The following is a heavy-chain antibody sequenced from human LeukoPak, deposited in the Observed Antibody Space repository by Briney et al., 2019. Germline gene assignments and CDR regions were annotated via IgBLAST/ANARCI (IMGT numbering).Heavy chain of an antibody. CDR3: ARYNWDDDYGDSYGYYGMDV. J-gene: IGHJ6*02. Sequence: SETLSLTCTVSGGSISSYYWSWIRQPPGKGLEWIGYIYYSGSTNYNPSLKSRVTISVDTSKNQFSLKLSSVTAADTAVYYCARYNWDDDYGDSYGYYGMDVWGQGTTVTVSS. D-gene: IGHD4-17*01. CDR2: IYYSGST. CDR1: GGSISSYY. V-gene: IGHV4-59*01.